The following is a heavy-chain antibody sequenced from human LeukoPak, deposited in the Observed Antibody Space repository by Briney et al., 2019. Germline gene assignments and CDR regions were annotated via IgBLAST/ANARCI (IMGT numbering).Heavy chain of an antibody. V-gene: IGHV4-30-2*01. J-gene: IGHJ4*02. CDR1: GGSISSGDYY. Sequence: PSQTLSLTCTVSGGSISSGDYYWSWIRQPPGKGLEWIGYIYHSGSTYYNPSLKSRVTISVDRSKNQFSLKLSSVTAADTAVYYCASKPLGATPFDYWGQGTLVTVSS. CDR3: ASKPLGATPFDY. D-gene: IGHD1-26*01. CDR2: IYHSGST.